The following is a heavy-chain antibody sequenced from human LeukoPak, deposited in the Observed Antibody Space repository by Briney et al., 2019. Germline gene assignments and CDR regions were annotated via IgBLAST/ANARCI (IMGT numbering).Heavy chain of an antibody. V-gene: IGHV3-30*12. CDR3: ARDHDSGWNGGQTFAY. CDR1: KFTFSHYG. J-gene: IGHJ4*02. Sequence: GRSLRLSCAASKFTFSHYGMHWVRQAPGKGLEWVAVVFNDGSNQYYADSVKGRFTVSRDNSQNMLYLQMNSLRPEDTAVYYCARDHDSGWNGGQTFAYWGQGTQVTVSS. CDR2: VFNDGSNQ. D-gene: IGHD3-22*01.